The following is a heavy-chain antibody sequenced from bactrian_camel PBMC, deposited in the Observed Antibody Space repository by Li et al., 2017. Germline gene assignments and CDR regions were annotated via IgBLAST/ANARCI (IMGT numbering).Heavy chain of an antibody. V-gene: IGHV3S53*01. CDR3: VTVTTAWIQWGYEFHY. Sequence: HVQLVESGGGSVQAGESLRLSCVASGYTYTNCSMSWYRQVSDKERELVSTVMADGTTTYAESVKGRFTTAQDNAKYTGYLQMDSLKPDDTALYYCVTVTTAWIQWGYEFHYWARGTRSPSP. J-gene: IGHJ4*01. CDR1: GYTYTNCS. CDR2: VMADGTT. D-gene: IGHD5*01.